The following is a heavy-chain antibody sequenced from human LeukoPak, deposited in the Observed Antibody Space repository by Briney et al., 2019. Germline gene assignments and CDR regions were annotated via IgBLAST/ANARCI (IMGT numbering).Heavy chain of an antibody. CDR1: GFTFSNYA. CDR3: AEGRLVLDY. Sequence: GGSLRLSCAATGFTFSNYAMSWVRQAPGKGLEWVSSISDSGGKTYYADSVKGRFAISRGNSKNALYLQMDSLRAEDTAVYYCAEGRLVLDYWGQGTLVTVSS. D-gene: IGHD6-6*01. CDR2: ISDSGGKT. V-gene: IGHV3-23*01. J-gene: IGHJ4*02.